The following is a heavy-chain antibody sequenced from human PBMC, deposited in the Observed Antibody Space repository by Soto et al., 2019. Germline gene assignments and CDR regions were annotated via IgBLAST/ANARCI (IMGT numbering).Heavy chain of an antibody. CDR1: GGSISTYS. D-gene: IGHD1-20*01. CDR3: ARGVLTAAQISSDNWFDP. CDR2: IYYSGST. V-gene: IGHV4-59*01. J-gene: IGHJ5*02. Sequence: PSETLSLTCTVSGGSISTYSWNWIRQAPGKGLEWIGYIYYSGSTNYNPSLKSRVTISIDTSMNQFSLKLSSVTAADTAVYFCARGVLTAAQISSDNWFDPWGQGTLVTVSS.